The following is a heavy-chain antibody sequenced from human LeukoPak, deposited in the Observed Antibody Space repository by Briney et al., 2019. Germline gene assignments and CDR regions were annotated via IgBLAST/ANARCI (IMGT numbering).Heavy chain of an antibody. V-gene: IGHV1-18*01. CDR3: ARPAFVAGTEHFDY. J-gene: IGHJ4*02. CDR1: GYTFTSYD. Sequence: GASVKVSCKASGYTFTSYDINWVRQAPGQGLEWMGWISAYNGNTNYAQKLQGRVTMTTDTSTSTAYMELRSLRSDDTAVYYCARPAFVAGTEHFDYWGQGTLVTVSS. CDR2: ISAYNGNT. D-gene: IGHD6-19*01.